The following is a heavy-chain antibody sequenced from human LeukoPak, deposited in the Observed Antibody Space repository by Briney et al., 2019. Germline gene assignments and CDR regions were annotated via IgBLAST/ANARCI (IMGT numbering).Heavy chain of an antibody. CDR3: ARDADYGGKEPHY. J-gene: IGHJ4*02. Sequence: SETLSLTCTVSGGSISSGGYYWSWIRQHPGKGLEWIGYIYYSGSTYYNPSLKSRVTISVDTSKNQFSLKLSSVTAADTAVYYCARDADYGGKEPHYWGQGTLVTVSS. CDR2: IYYSGST. V-gene: IGHV4-31*03. CDR1: GGSISSGGYY. D-gene: IGHD4-23*01.